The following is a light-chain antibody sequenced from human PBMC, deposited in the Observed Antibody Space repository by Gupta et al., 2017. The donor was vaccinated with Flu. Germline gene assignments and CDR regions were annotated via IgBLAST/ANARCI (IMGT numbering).Light chain of an antibody. CDR2: AAS. J-gene: IGKJ2*02. Sequence: GGGVTITCRVSQDIGSRLAWYQQKPGKAPEVLIYAASTLPSGVPSRCIGSGSGTEFTLTISSLQREDFSSYYCQQLNSLPRTFGQGTKLEIK. V-gene: IGKV1-9*01. CDR1: QDIGSR. CDR3: QQLNSLPRT.